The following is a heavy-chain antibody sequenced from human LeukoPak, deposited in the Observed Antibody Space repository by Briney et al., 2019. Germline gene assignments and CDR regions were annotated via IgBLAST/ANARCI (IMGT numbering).Heavy chain of an antibody. V-gene: IGHV3-23*01. J-gene: IGHJ5*02. Sequence: GGSLRLSCAASGFTFSSYGMSWVRQAPGKGLEWVSAISGSGGSTYYADSVKGRFTISRDNSKNTLYLQMNSLRAEDTAVYYCARAVGRANWFDPWGQGTLVTVSS. D-gene: IGHD1-26*01. CDR1: GFTFSSYG. CDR3: ARAVGRANWFDP. CDR2: ISGSGGST.